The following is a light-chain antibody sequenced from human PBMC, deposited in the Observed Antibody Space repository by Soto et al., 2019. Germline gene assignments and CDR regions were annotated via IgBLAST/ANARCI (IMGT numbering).Light chain of an antibody. Sequence: QSVLTQPPSVSGAPRQKVTISCSGSNSNIGNNAVNWYQQFAGKAPKLVMYYDDLLPLGVSDRLSGSKSGTSASLAISGLQSEDEATYYCEAWDDSLDGPVFGGGTKVTVL. CDR2: YDD. J-gene: IGLJ3*02. CDR1: NSNIGNNA. V-gene: IGLV1-36*01. CDR3: EAWDDSLDGPV.